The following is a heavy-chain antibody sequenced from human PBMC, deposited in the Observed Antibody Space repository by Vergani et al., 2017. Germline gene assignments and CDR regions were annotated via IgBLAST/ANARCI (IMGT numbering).Heavy chain of an antibody. CDR1: GGSISSSSYY. CDR2: IYYSEST. V-gene: IGHV4-39*07. D-gene: IGHD3-22*01. CDR3: ARDTNYYDSSGYYRTDRYFDL. Sequence: QLQLQESGPGLVKPSETLSLTCTVSGGSISSSSYYWGWIRQPPGKGLAWIGSIYYSESTYYTPSLKSRVTISVDTSKNQFSLKLSSVTAAYTAVYYCARDTNYYDSSGYYRTDRYFDLWGRGTLVTVSS. J-gene: IGHJ2*01.